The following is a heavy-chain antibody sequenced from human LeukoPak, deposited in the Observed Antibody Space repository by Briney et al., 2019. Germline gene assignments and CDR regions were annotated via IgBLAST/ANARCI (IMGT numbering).Heavy chain of an antibody. CDR1: GASISRSY. Sequence: RSGTLSLTCTVSGASISRSYWSWIRQPPGKRLEWIGYIYYNGNTNSNPSLKCRVTISADPSKNRFSLKLSSVTAADTAIYYCVRGYYDNRGYSHAFDLWGQGTMVTVSS. CDR2: IYYNGNT. V-gene: IGHV4-59*01. CDR3: VRGYYDNRGYSHAFDL. J-gene: IGHJ3*01. D-gene: IGHD3-22*01.